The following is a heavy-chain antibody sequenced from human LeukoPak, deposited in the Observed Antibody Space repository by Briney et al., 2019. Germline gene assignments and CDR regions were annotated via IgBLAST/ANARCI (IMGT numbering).Heavy chain of an antibody. V-gene: IGHV1-18*01. D-gene: IGHD2-2*01. CDR1: GYTFTSYG. Sequence: ASVKVSCKASGYTFTSYGISWVRQPPGQVRGWMGWISAYNGNTNYAQKLQGRVTMTTDTSTSAAYMELRSLRSDDTAVYYCARDPCSSTSRRMDVWGQGTTVTVSS. CDR3: ARDPCSSTSRRMDV. J-gene: IGHJ6*02. CDR2: ISAYNGNT.